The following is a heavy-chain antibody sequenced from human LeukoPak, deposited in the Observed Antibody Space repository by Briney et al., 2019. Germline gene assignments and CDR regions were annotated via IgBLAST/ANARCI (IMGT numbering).Heavy chain of an antibody. CDR1: GYTLTELS. D-gene: IGHD1-26*01. Sequence: ASVTVSCTVSGYTLTELSMHWVRQAPGKGLEWMGGFDPEDGETIYAQKFQGRVTMTEDTSTDTAYMELSSLRSEDTAVYYCATDSVGYYYYYGMDVWGQGTTVTVSS. V-gene: IGHV1-24*01. J-gene: IGHJ6*02. CDR3: ATDSVGYYYYYGMDV. CDR2: FDPEDGET.